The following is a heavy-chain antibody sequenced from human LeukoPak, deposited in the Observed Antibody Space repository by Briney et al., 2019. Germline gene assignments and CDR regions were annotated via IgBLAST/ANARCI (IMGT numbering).Heavy chain of an antibody. Sequence: GGSLRLSCAASGLTLRNYWMAWVSQDPGKGLERVANINGDGSVTDYVDSVKGRFTISRDNARNSMYLQMNSLSAEDTAVYYCATQDYSNFDYWGRGILVSVSS. CDR1: GLTLRNYW. CDR3: ATQDYSNFDY. V-gene: IGHV3-7*01. D-gene: IGHD4-11*01. CDR2: INGDGSVT. J-gene: IGHJ4*02.